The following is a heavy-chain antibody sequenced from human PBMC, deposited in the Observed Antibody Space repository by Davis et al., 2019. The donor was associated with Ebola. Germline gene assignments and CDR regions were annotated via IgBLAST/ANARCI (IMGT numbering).Heavy chain of an antibody. V-gene: IGHV3-23*01. D-gene: IGHD3-10*01. CDR2: ITVSGYTT. J-gene: IGHJ4*02. Sequence: GGSLRLSCAASGFTFSSYAMSWVRQAPGKGLEWVSAITVSGYTTYYAESVKGRFAISRDKPKNMLYLQMNSLRAEDTAVYYCAKDGSTGGYSDSWGQGTLVTVSS. CDR3: AKDGSTGGYSDS. CDR1: GFTFSSYA.